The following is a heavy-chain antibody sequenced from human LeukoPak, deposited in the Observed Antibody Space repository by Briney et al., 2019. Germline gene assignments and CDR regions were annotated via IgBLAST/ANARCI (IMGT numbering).Heavy chain of an antibody. V-gene: IGHV3-23*01. CDR1: GCTFSTYA. CDR2: IGPRGDKT. J-gene: IGHJ4*01. D-gene: IGHD2-15*01. CDR3: AKEKSGGWPFDY. Sequence: PGGSLRLSCAASGCTFSTYAMTWVRQAPGKGLDWVSGIGPRGDKTYYADSVKGRFTISRDNSKNTLYLQMNSLRAEDTAIYYCAKEKSGGWPFDYWGHGTLVTASS.